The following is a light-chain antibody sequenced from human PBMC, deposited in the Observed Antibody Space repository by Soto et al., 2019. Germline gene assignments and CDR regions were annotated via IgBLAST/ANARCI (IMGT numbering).Light chain of an antibody. V-gene: IGKV1-39*01. Sequence: DIQMTQSPSSLSASVGDRVTITCRASQSISSYLNWYQQKPGKAPKLLIYAASSLQSGVPSRFSGSGSETDFPLTISSLQPEDFATYYCQQSYSTPLTFGPGTKVDIK. CDR2: AAS. J-gene: IGKJ3*01. CDR3: QQSYSTPLT. CDR1: QSISSY.